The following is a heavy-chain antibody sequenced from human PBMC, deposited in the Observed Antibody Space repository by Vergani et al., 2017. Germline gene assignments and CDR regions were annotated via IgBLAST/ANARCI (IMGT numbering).Heavy chain of an antibody. CDR2: IHHSGDT. D-gene: IGHD3-10*01. J-gene: IGHJ6*02. Sequence: QVQLQESGPGLVKPSETLTLTCDVSDSSIMTNPYWGWFRQSPGKGLEWMGCIHHSGDTHYNSSLKSRVSISIVSSSKFSLRLTSVTAADTAIYYCARHRGTGGFFPSSYFYGLDVWGHGTMVTVSS. CDR3: ARHRGTGGFFPSSYFYGLDV. V-gene: IGHV4-38-2*01. CDR1: DSSIMTNPY.